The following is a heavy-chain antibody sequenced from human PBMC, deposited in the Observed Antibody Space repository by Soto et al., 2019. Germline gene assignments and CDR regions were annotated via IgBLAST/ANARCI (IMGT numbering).Heavy chain of an antibody. CDR3: ASTIDTGDYDWYFDL. V-gene: IGHV3-73*02. CDR2: IRNKVNNYAT. Sequence: QLVESGGGLVQPGGSLKLSCAASGFTFSDSALHWVRQASGKGLEWVARIRNKVNNYATIYAASVKGRFAISRDDSKSTAYLHLTSLQAEDTAVYYCASTIDTGDYDWYFDLWGRGTPFTVSS. CDR1: GFTFSDSA. J-gene: IGHJ2*01. D-gene: IGHD4-17*01.